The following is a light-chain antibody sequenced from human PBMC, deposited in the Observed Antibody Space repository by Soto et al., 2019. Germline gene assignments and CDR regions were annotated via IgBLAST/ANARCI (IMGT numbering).Light chain of an antibody. CDR3: QQRSNWPIT. V-gene: IGKV3-11*01. J-gene: IGKJ5*01. CDR1: QTLLRGY. CDR2: DVS. Sequence: EIMLTQSPATVSLSPGETATLSCGASQTLLRGYLAWYQQRPGLAPRLIIYDVSKRATDIPDRFSGSGSGTDFTLTISSLEPEDFAVYYCQQRSNWPITFGQGTRLEIK.